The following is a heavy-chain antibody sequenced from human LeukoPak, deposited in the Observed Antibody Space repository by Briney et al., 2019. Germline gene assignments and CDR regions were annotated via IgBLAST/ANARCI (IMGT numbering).Heavy chain of an antibody. D-gene: IGHD1-26*01. CDR3: AGGPEYRGSPDY. CDR1: GFSFSNYE. Sequence: GGSLRLSCAASGFSFSNYEMMWVRQAPGKGLDWVSYISSRGSPIHYSDSVKGRFTISRDNSKNSLYLQMYSLRAEDTAVYYCAGGPEYRGSPDYWGQGTLVTVSS. J-gene: IGHJ4*02. CDR2: ISSRGSPI. V-gene: IGHV3-48*03.